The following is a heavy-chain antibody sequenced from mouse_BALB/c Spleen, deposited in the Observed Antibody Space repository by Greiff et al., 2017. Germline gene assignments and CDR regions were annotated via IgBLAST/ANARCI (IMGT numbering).Heavy chain of an antibody. CDR1: GFNIKDYY. J-gene: IGHJ1*01. Sequence: VQLQQSGAELVRPGALVKLSCKASGFNIKDYYMHWVKQRPEQGLEWIGWIDPENGNTIYDPKFQGKASITADTSSNTAYLQLSSLTSEDTAVYYCARGDGSYDWYFDVWGAGTTVTVAS. V-gene: IGHV14-1*02. CDR2: IDPENGNT. CDR3: ARGDGSYDWYFDV. D-gene: IGHD1-1*02.